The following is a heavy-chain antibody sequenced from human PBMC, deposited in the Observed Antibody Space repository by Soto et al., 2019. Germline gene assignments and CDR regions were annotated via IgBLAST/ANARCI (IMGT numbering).Heavy chain of an antibody. Sequence: SLKISCKASGYSFSNYWITWVRQMPGKGLEWMGKIDPSDSYTNYSPSFQGHVTISADKSIGTAYLQWSSLKASDTAIYYCARHPSSTIVVMAFDRWGQGTVVTASS. CDR2: IDPSDSYT. J-gene: IGHJ3*02. D-gene: IGHD2-2*01. V-gene: IGHV5-10-1*01. CDR1: GYSFSNYW. CDR3: ARHPSSTIVVMAFDR.